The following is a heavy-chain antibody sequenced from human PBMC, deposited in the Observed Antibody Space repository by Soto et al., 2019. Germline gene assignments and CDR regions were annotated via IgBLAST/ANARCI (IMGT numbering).Heavy chain of an antibody. D-gene: IGHD1-26*01. CDR1: GYTFTSYA. CDR3: ARAGGSSYWFDP. J-gene: IGHJ5*02. V-gene: IGHV1-3*01. CDR2: INAGNGNT. Sequence: ASVKVSCKASGYTFTSYAMHWVRQAPGQRLEWMGWINAGNGNTKYSQKFQGRVTITRDTSASTAYMELSSLRSDDTAVYYCARAGGSSYWFDPWGQGTLVTVSS.